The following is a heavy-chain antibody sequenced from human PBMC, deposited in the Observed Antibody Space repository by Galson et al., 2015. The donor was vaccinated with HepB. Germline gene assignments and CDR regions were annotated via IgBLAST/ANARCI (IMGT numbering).Heavy chain of an antibody. D-gene: IGHD3-10*01. J-gene: IGHJ6*03. V-gene: IGHV1-24*01. CDR1: GYTLTELS. Sequence: SVKASCKVSGYTLTELSMHWVRQAPGKGLEWMGGFDPEDGETIYAQKFQGRVTMTEDTSTGTAYMELSSLRSEDTAVYYCATVSYYGSGRSYYYMDVWGKGTTVTVSS. CDR3: ATVSYYGSGRSYYYMDV. CDR2: FDPEDGET.